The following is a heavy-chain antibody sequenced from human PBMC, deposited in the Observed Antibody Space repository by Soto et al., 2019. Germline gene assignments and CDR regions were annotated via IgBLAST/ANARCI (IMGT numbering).Heavy chain of an antibody. CDR1: GFTFSASH. CDR2: ISGSGDTI. V-gene: IGHV3-11*01. Sequence: PGGSLRLSCAASGFTFSASHMTWIRQAPGKGLEWISYISGSGDTIYYADSVKGRFTVSRDNAKNSLYLQMNSLRAEDTAVYYCASDPYYYASEYWGQGTLVAVAS. CDR3: ASDPYYYASEY. D-gene: IGHD3-10*01. J-gene: IGHJ4*02.